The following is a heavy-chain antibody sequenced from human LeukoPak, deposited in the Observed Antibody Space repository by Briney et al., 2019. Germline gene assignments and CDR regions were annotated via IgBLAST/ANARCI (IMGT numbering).Heavy chain of an antibody. CDR1: GGSISSSNW. CDR3: AGDEDNGSYYSSSWFDP. Sequence: SGTLSLTCAVSGGSISSSNWWSWVRQPPGKGLEWIGEIYHSGSTNYNPSLKSRVTISVDTSKNQFSLKLSSVTAADTAVYYCAGDEDNGSYYSSSWFDPWGQGTLVTVSS. CDR2: IYHSGST. J-gene: IGHJ5*02. D-gene: IGHD1-26*01. V-gene: IGHV4-4*02.